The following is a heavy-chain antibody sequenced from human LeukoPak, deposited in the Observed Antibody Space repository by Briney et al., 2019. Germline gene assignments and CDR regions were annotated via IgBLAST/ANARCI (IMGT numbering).Heavy chain of an antibody. D-gene: IGHD1-14*01. V-gene: IGHV3-9*01. CDR1: GFTFDDYA. J-gene: IGHJ4*02. Sequence: GRSLGLSCAASGFTFDDYAMHWVRQAPGKGLEWVSGISWNSGSIGYADSVKGRFTISRDNAKNSLYLQMNSLRAEDTALYYCAKARPGKYYFDYWGQGTLVTVSS. CDR3: AKARPGKYYFDY. CDR2: ISWNSGSI.